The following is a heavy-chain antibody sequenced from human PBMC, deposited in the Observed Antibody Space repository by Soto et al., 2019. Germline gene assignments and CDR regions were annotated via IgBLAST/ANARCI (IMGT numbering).Heavy chain of an antibody. J-gene: IGHJ5*01. CDR2: IFYNGNA. V-gene: IGHV4-39*01. D-gene: IGHD3-3*01. CDR3: AGRTFLRCFEIFSGGLTGYHWVDP. CDR1: NGSISNPIYY. Sequence: PSETLSLTCSVSNGSISNPIYYWAWIRQPPGKGLEWIGSIFYNGNAYYNPSLKSRVTMSVDTSQNQFSLKLSSVTAADTAVYIWAGRTFLRCFEIFSGGLTGYHWVDPRGRRTLGTRSS.